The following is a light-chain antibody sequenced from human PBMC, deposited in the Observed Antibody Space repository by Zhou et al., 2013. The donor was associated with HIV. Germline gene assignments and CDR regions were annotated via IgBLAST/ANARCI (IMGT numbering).Light chain of an antibody. CDR2: EVS. CDR3: GSYAGSSIWI. J-gene: IGLJ2*01. V-gene: IGLV2-8*01. Sequence: QSALTQPPSASGSPGQSVTISCTGTSSDVGGYNYVSWYQRHPGKAPKLILYEVSKRPSGVPDRFSGSKSGNTASLTVSGLQAEDESDYYCGSYAGSSIWIFGGGTKLTVL. CDR1: SSDVGGYNY.